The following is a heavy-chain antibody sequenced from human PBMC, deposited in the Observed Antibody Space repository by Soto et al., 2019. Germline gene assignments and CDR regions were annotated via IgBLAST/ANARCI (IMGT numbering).Heavy chain of an antibody. J-gene: IGHJ3*02. CDR1: GFSLSTSGVG. Sequence: QITLKESGPTLVKPTQTLTLTCTFSGFSLSTSGVGVGWIRQPPGKALEWLALLYGDDDTRFSPSLKSRLTITKDTSKNQVVLKMTNMDPVDTGTYYCAPRLINWGDAFDIWGQGAMVTVSS. D-gene: IGHD7-27*01. CDR2: LYGDDDT. V-gene: IGHV2-5*02. CDR3: APRLINWGDAFDI.